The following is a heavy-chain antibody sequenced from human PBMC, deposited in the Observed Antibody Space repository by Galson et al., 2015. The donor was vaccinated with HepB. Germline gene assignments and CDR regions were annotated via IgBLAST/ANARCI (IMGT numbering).Heavy chain of an antibody. V-gene: IGHV3-53*05. Sequence: SLRLSCAASGFSVSSKYMSWVRQAPGKGLEWVSIIFGGDSAYYADSVKGRFTISRDDAKNSLYLQMNSLRPEDTALYYCARDYDILTGYYPFYYKAMDVWGQGTTVTVSS. CDR2: IFGGDSA. CDR3: ARDYDILTGYYPFYYKAMDV. CDR1: GFSVSSKY. J-gene: IGHJ6*02. D-gene: IGHD3-9*01.